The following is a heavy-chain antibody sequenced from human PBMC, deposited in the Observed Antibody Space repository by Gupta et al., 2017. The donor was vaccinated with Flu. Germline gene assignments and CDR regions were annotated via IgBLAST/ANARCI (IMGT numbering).Heavy chain of an antibody. CDR3: ARDPQQQLVRENGFDI. CDR2: ALYTGRT. D-gene: IGHD6-13*01. J-gene: IGHJ3*02. Sequence: QVQLQESCPGLVKPSETLSLTCSVSGGSISSYYWNWIRQPPGKGLEWIGYALYTGRTNYNPSLKSRVTISVDTSKNQFSLDLTSVTAADTAVYYCARDPQQQLVRENGFDIWGQGTVVTVAS. V-gene: IGHV4-59*01. CDR1: GGSISSYY.